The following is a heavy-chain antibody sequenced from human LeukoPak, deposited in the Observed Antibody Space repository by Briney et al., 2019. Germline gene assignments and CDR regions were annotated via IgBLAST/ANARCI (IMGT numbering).Heavy chain of an antibody. J-gene: IGHJ5*02. Sequence: ASVKVSCKVSGYTLTELSMHWVRQAPGKGLEWMGGFDPEDGETIYAQKFQGRVTMTEDTSTDTAYMELSSLRSEDTAVYYCATGRGPGSYYGVIGFDPWGQGTLVTVSS. D-gene: IGHD3-10*01. CDR2: FDPEDGET. CDR3: ATGRGPGSYYGVIGFDP. CDR1: GYTLTELS. V-gene: IGHV1-24*01.